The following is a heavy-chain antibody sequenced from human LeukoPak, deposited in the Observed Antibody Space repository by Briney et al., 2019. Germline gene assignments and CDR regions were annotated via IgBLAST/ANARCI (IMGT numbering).Heavy chain of an antibody. CDR2: ISGSGGST. CDR3: AKDKGGYSSGWYYFDY. J-gene: IGHJ4*02. V-gene: IGHV3-23*01. D-gene: IGHD6-19*01. Sequence: GGSLRLSCAASGFAFSSYAMGWVRQAPGKGLEWVSAISGSGGSTYYADSVKGRFTISRDNSKNTLYLQMNSLRAEDTAVYYCAKDKGGYSSGWYYFDYWGQGTLVTVSS. CDR1: GFAFSSYA.